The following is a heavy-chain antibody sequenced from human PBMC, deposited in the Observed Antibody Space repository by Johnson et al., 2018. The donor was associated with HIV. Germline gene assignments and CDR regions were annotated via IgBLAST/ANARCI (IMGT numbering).Heavy chain of an antibody. CDR1: GFTFSSYA. CDR2: ISSDGSNK. CDR3: TKVWGFYYGQYHDAFDI. V-gene: IGHV3-30-3*01. Sequence: QVQLVESGGGVVQPGRSLRLSCAASGFTFSSYAMHWVRQAPAQGLEWVAVISSDGSNKYYADSVTGRFTISRDNAKHTLYLQMNSLRPEDTAVYYCTKVWGFYYGQYHDAFDIWGQGTMVTVSS. J-gene: IGHJ3*02. D-gene: IGHD3-10*01.